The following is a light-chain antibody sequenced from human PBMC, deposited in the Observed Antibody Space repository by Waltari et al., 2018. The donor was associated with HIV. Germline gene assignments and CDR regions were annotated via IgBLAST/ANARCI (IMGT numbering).Light chain of an antibody. V-gene: IGLV2-11*01. CDR3: CSYGGRRI. CDR1: SSDIGVYNY. CDR2: DVS. J-gene: IGLJ2*01. Sequence: CTGTSSDIGVYNYVSWYQQHAGKAPKLVIYDVSKRPSGVPDRFSGSKSGNTASLTISGLQPEDEADYHCCSYGGRRIFAGGTKLTVL.